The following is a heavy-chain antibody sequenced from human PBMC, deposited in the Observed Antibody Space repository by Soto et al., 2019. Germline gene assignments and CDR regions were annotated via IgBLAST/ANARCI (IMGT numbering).Heavy chain of an antibody. Sequence: QVQLVESGGGVVQPGRSLTLSCVASGFTLSNYGMHWVRQAPGKGLKWVAVIWYDGTTTYSADSVKGRFSISRDNSKNALFLQLSSLRAEDTAVYYCARNVGSSGSSRWFDTWGQGTLVTVSS. D-gene: IGHD3-10*01. CDR3: ARNVGSSGSSRWFDT. J-gene: IGHJ5*02. CDR2: IWYDGTTT. CDR1: GFTLSNYG. V-gene: IGHV3-33*01.